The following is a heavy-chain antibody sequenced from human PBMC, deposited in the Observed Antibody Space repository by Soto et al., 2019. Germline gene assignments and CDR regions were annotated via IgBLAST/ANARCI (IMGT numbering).Heavy chain of an antibody. CDR2: ISTYNGDT. J-gene: IGHJ6*02. CDR1: GYTFTRSG. V-gene: IGHV1-18*01. D-gene: IGHD5-12*01. CDR3: AREGVAPYYYDGKDV. Sequence: QGQLVQSGAEVKKPGASVKVSCKASGYTFTRSGISWVRQAPGQGLEWMGWISTYNGDTNYAQTFHGRVTMTTDDSTSTVHMEVRSLRSDDTTVYYCAREGVAPYYYDGKDVWGQGTPVTFSS.